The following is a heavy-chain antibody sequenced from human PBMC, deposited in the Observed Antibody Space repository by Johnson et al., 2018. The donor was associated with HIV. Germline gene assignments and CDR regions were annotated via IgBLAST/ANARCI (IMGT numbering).Heavy chain of an antibody. Sequence: VQLVESGGSVVRPGGSLRLSCAASGFIFNNHGMNWVRQAPGRGLEWVSGINWHGGSTGYADSVKGRLIISRDNTENSLYLHMNSLRVEDAAVYYCAGINSGSRAFDIWGQGTLVTVSS. CDR1: GFIFNNHG. CDR3: AGINSGSRAFDI. J-gene: IGHJ3*02. CDR2: INWHGGST. D-gene: IGHD5-24*01. V-gene: IGHV3-20*04.